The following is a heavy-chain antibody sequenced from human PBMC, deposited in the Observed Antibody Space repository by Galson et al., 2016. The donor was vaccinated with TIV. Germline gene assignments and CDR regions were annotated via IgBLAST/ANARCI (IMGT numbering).Heavy chain of an antibody. V-gene: IGHV4-30-2*01. CDR3: ASQYCSGGSCDDAFDI. Sequence: LSLTCAVSGGSISSGAYSWSWIRQPPGKGLEWIGYIYHRGSTYYNSSLKSRVTISVDRSKNQFSLKLISVTAADMAVYYCASQYCSGGSCDDAFDIWGQGTMVPVSS. CDR2: IYHRGST. J-gene: IGHJ3*02. CDR1: GGSISSGAYS. D-gene: IGHD2-15*01.